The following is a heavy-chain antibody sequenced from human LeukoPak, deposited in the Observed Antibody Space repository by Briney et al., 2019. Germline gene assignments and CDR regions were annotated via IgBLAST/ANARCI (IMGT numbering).Heavy chain of an antibody. CDR2: ISGSGGGT. V-gene: IGHV3-23*01. J-gene: IGHJ4*02. CDR1: GITLSDYG. D-gene: IGHD1-26*01. Sequence: GGSLRLSCAVSGITLSDYGMSWVRQAPGKGLEWVAGISGSGGGTYYADSVKGRFTISRDNPKNTLYLQMNSLRAEDTAVYFCAKRGVVIRVILVVYYKEAYYFDSWGQGALVTVSS. CDR3: AKRGVVIRVILVVYYKEAYYFDS.